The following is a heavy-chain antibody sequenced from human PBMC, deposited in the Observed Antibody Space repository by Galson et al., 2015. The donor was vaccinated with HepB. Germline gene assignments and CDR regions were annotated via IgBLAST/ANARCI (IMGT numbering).Heavy chain of an antibody. CDR3: AREETYYYGSSALTGAFDI. CDR2: ISYDGSNK. Sequence: SLRLSCAASGFTFSSYWMHWVRQAPGKGLVWVAVISYDGSNKYYADSVKGRFTISRDNSKNTLYLQMNSLRAEDTAVYYCAREETYYYGSSALTGAFDIWGQGTMVTVSS. D-gene: IGHD3-22*01. J-gene: IGHJ3*02. CDR1: GFTFSSYW. V-gene: IGHV3-30*03.